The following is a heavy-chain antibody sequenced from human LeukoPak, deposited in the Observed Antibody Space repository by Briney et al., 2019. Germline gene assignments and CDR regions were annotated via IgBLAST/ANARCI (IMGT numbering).Heavy chain of an antibody. CDR2: IIPIFGTA. D-gene: IGHD5-24*01. CDR1: GGTFSSYA. V-gene: IGHV1-69*01. Sequence: SVKVSCKASGGTFSSYAISWVRQAPGQGLEWMGGIIPIFGTANYAQKFQGRVTITADESTSTGYMELSSLRSEDTAVYYCAREDEMATRKDAFDIWGQGTMVTVSS. CDR3: AREDEMATRKDAFDI. J-gene: IGHJ3*02.